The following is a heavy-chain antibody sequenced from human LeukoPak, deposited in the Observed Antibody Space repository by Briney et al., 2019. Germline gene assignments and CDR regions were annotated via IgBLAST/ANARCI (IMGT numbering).Heavy chain of an antibody. Sequence: GGSLRLSCAASGFTFDDYAMHGVRQAPGKGLEWVSGISWNRGSIGYADSVKGRFTISRDNTKNSLYLQMNSLRAEDMALYYCAKGRGITIFGVVIHWGQGTLVTVSS. J-gene: IGHJ4*02. CDR3: AKGRGITIFGVVIH. CDR1: GFTFDDYA. D-gene: IGHD3-3*01. V-gene: IGHV3-9*03. CDR2: ISWNRGSI.